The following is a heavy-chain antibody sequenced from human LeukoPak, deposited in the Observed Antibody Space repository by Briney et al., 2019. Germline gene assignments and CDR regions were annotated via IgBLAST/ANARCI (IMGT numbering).Heavy chain of an antibody. CDR1: GFTFNIYW. CDR2: VNHDGSDT. Sequence: PGGSLRLSCAASGFTFNIYWMHWLRQAPGKGLVWVSHVNHDGSDTRYADTVKGRFTISRDNSKNTLYLQMNSLRAEDTAVYYCARAPSYSISNWFDPWGQGTLVTVSS. J-gene: IGHJ5*02. CDR3: ARAPSYSISNWFDP. V-gene: IGHV3-74*01. D-gene: IGHD2-21*01.